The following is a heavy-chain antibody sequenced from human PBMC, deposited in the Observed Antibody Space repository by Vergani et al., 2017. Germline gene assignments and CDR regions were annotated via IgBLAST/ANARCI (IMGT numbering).Heavy chain of an antibody. CDR2: IYYSGST. Sequence: QVQLQESGPGLVKPSETLSLTCTVSGGSISSYYWSWIRQPPGKGLECIGYIYYSGSTNYNPSLKSRVTISVDTSKNQFSLKLSSVTAADTAVYYCARDYKDFWSGYYYWYFDLWGRGTLVTVSS. CDR1: GGSISSYY. D-gene: IGHD3-3*01. CDR3: ARDYKDFWSGYYYWYFDL. V-gene: IGHV4-59*01. J-gene: IGHJ2*01.